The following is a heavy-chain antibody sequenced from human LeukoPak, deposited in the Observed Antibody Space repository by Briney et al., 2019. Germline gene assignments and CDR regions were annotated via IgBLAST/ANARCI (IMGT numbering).Heavy chain of an antibody. D-gene: IGHD6-6*01. CDR2: ITWNNGFI. V-gene: IGHV3-9*01. J-gene: IGHJ4*02. CDR3: AKVRSLSLAATEPLDY. Sequence: PGRSLRLSCAASGFTFDDYAMHWVRQAPGKGLEWVSGITWNNGFIEYADSVKGRFTISRDNAKNSLILQMNSLRPEDTALYYCAKVRSLSLAATEPLDYWGQGTLVTVSS. CDR1: GFTFDDYA.